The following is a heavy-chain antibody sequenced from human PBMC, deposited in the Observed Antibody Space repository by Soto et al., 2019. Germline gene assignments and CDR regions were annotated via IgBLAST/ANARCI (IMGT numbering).Heavy chain of an antibody. V-gene: IGHV1-24*01. J-gene: IGHJ4*02. CDR3: ATAEPLYYYGSNYFDY. CDR2: FDPEDGET. CDR1: GYTLTELS. D-gene: IGHD3-10*01. Sequence: ASVKVSCKVSGYTLTELSMHWVRQAPGKGLEWMGGFDPEDGETIYAQKFQGRVTMTEDTSTDTAYMELSSLRSEDAAVYYCATAEPLYYYGSNYFDYWGQGTLVTVSS.